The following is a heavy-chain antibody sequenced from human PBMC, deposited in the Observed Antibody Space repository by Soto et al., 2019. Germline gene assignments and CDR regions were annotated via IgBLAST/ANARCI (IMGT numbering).Heavy chain of an antibody. V-gene: IGHV3-7*01. CDR1: GFIFSSYR. CDR2: IKQDGSEK. CDR3: GGDSGWLFDY. D-gene: IGHD6-19*01. Sequence: PGGSLRLSCAASGFIFSSYRMNWVRRAPGKGLEWVANIKQDGSEKYYVDSVKGRFTISRDNAKNSVYLQMNSLRAEDTAVYYCGGDSGWLFDYWGQGILVTVS. J-gene: IGHJ4*02.